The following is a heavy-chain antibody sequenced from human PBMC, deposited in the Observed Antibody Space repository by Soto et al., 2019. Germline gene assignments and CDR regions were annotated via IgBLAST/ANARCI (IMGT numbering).Heavy chain of an antibody. CDR3: DILDGFNPFSY. CDR2: INHSGST. CDR1: GGSFSGNY. J-gene: IGHJ4*02. D-gene: IGHD2-21*01. V-gene: IGHV4-34*01. Sequence: ETLSLTSAVQGGSFSGNYWSWIRQPPRKGLEWIGEINHSGSTNYNPSLKSRVTISVDTSKNQFSLKLNSVTAADTAVYYCDILDGFNPFSYCCQGILVT.